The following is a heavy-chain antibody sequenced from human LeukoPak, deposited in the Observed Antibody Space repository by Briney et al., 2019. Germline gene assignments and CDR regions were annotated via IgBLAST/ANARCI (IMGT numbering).Heavy chain of an antibody. Sequence: PGRSLRLSCAASGFTFSSYGMHWVRQAPGKGLEWVAIISYDGTTKYYGDSVKGRFTISRDNSKNTLFLQMHTLRGEDTAIYYCAKGESRAHFQHWGPGTLVTVSS. CDR3: AKGESRAHFQH. CDR2: ISYDGTTK. J-gene: IGHJ1*01. V-gene: IGHV3-30*18. CDR1: GFTFSSYG.